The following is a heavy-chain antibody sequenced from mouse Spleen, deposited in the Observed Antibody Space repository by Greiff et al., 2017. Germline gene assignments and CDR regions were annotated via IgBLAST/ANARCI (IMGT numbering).Heavy chain of an antibody. CDR1: GYTFTSYW. CDR2: IHPNSGST. D-gene: IGHD4-1*01. V-gene: IGHV1-64*01. Sequence: QVQLQQPGAELVKPGASVKLSCKASGYTFTSYWMHWVKQRPGQGLEWIGMIHPNSGSTNYNEKFKSKATLTVDKSSSTAYMQLSSLTSEDSAVYYCARTNWAAWFAYWGQGTLVTVSA. CDR3: ARTNWAAWFAY. J-gene: IGHJ3*01.